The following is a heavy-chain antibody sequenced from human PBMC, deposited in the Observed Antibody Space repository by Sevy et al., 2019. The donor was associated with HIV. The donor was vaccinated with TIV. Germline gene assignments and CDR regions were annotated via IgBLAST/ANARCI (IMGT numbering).Heavy chain of an antibody. V-gene: IGHV3-23*01. CDR3: AKGTIGATGGWYFDL. CDR1: GFTFSSYA. Sequence: GGSLRLSCAASGFTFSSYAMRWVRQAPGKGLKWVSSITGSGDTTYYADSVKGRFTISRDNSKNMLYLQMNSLRGEDTAVYYCAKGTIGATGGWYFDLWGRGTLVTVSS. D-gene: IGHD4-17*01. J-gene: IGHJ2*01. CDR2: ITGSGDTT.